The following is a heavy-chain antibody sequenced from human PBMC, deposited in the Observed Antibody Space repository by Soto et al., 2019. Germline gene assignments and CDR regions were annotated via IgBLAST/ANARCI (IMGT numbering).Heavy chain of an antibody. CDR3: ATKYYGDYGAFDI. D-gene: IGHD4-17*01. Sequence: SETLSLTSAVYGGLFSGYDWSWIRQPPGKGLEWIGEINHSGSTNYNPSLKSRVTISVDTSKNQFSLKLSSVTAADTAVYYCATKYYGDYGAFDIWGQGTMVTVSS. CDR2: INHSGST. V-gene: IGHV4-34*01. CDR1: GGLFSGYD. J-gene: IGHJ3*02.